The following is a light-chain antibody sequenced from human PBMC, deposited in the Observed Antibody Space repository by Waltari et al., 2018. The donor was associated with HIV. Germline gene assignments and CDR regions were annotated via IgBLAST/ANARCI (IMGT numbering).Light chain of an antibody. J-gene: IGKJ5*01. CDR1: QSISSY. Sequence: DTQMTQSTSPLSASGGHRVPITCRASQSISSYLNWYQQKPGEAPKVLIFAASTLQSGVPSRFSGSGSETDFTLTISSLQPEDFATYYCQQSYSPVITFGQGTRLENK. CDR3: QQSYSPVIT. CDR2: AAS. V-gene: IGKV1-39*01.